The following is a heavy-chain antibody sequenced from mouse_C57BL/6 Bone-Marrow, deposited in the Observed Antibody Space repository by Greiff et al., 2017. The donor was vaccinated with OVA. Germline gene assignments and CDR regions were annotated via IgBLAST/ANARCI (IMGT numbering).Heavy chain of an antibody. Sequence: QVQLQQPGAELVRPGTSVKLSCKASGYTFTSYWMHWVKQRPGQGLEWIGVIDPSDSYTNYNQKFKGKATLTVDTSSSTAYMQLSSLTSEDAAVYYCARSYGYDAMDYWGQGTSVTVSS. J-gene: IGHJ4*01. CDR2: IDPSDSYT. D-gene: IGHD1-1*02. CDR1: GYTFTSYW. V-gene: IGHV1-59*01. CDR3: ARSYGYDAMDY.